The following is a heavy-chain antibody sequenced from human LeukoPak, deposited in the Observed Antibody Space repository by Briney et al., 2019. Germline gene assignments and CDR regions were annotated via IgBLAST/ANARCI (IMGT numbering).Heavy chain of an antibody. J-gene: IGHJ4*02. CDR3: TSKGGAPNYFDY. D-gene: IGHD1-26*01. V-gene: IGHV3-48*03. Sequence: GGSLRLSCAASGFTFSAYEMNWVRQAPGKGLEWVSYISSSGSTIYYADSLKGRFTISRDNAKNLLYLQMNSLRAEDTAVYYCTSKGGAPNYFDYWGQGTLVTVSS. CDR2: ISSSGSTI. CDR1: GFTFSAYE.